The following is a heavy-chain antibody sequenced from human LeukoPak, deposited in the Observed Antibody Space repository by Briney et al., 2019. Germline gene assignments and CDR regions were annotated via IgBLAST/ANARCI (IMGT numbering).Heavy chain of an antibody. CDR2: INSSGIII. CDR3: ARGRGMVTMIVVVITTPFDY. Sequence: GGSLRLSCAASGFTFSSMNWVRQAPGKGLEWVSYINSSGIIIYYADSVKGRFTISRDNAKNSLYLQMNSLRAEDTAVYYCARGRGMVTMIVVVITTPFDYWGQGTLVTVSS. V-gene: IGHV3-21*05. D-gene: IGHD3-22*01. CDR1: GFTFSS. J-gene: IGHJ4*02.